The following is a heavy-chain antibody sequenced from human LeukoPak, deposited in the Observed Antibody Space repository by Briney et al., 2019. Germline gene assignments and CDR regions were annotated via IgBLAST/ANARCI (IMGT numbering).Heavy chain of an antibody. D-gene: IGHD5-18*01. CDR3: ARDDSLGYSYGTKPVYLDY. Sequence: ASVKVSCKASGYTFTGYYMHWVRQAPGQGLEWMGWINPNSGGTNYAQKLHGRVTKTLDTSTSTAYMELRSLRFEVTAVYYCARDDSLGYSYGTKPVYLDYWGQGTLVTVSS. V-gene: IGHV1-2*02. CDR1: GYTFTGYY. J-gene: IGHJ4*02. CDR2: INPNSGGT.